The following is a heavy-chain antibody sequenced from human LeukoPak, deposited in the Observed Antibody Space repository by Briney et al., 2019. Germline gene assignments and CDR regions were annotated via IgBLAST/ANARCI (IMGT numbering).Heavy chain of an antibody. CDR3: AKGARELWIGESGNWFDP. Sequence: ASVTVSCKVSGYTLTELSMHWVRQAPGKGLEWMGGFDPEDGETIYAQKFQGRVTMTRDTSTSTVYMELYSLRSEDTAAYYCAKGARELWIGESGNWFDPWGQGTLVTVSS. J-gene: IGHJ5*02. CDR2: FDPEDGET. CDR1: GYTLTELS. V-gene: IGHV1-24*01. D-gene: IGHD3-10*01.